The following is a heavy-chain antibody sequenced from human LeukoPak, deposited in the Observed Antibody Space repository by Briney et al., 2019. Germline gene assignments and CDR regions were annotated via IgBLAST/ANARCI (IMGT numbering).Heavy chain of an antibody. V-gene: IGHV1-8*01. D-gene: IGHD3-10*01. CDR2: MPPNSEKR. CDR1: GYPFTSYD. J-gene: IGHJ5*02. Sequence: ASGEVSYKPSGYPFTSYDIHSLRQAAGHRLEWMSWMPPNSEKRAYAQKFQGRVTMTTNTSIDTAYMELSSLTSDDTAIYYCARGSGSNLERQFNWFDPWGQGTLVTVSS. CDR3: ARGSGSNLERQFNWFDP.